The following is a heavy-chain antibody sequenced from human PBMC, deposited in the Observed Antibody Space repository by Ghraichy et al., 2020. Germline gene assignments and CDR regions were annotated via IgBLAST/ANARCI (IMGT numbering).Heavy chain of an antibody. CDR2: INHSGST. J-gene: IGHJ4*02. CDR3: ARRTNDFWSGRYYFDY. Sequence: SETLSLTCAVYGGSFSGYYWSWIRQPPGKGLEWIGEINHSGSTNYNPSLKSRVTISVDTSKNQFSLKLSSVTAADTAVYYCARRTNDFWSGRYYFDYWGQGTLVTVSS. CDR1: GGSFSGYY. V-gene: IGHV4-34*01. D-gene: IGHD3-3*01.